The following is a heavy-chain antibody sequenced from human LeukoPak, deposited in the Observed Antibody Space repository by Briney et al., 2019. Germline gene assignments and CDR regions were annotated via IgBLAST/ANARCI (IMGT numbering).Heavy chain of an antibody. Sequence: SETLSLTCTVSGYSISSSSYYWGWIRQPPGKGLEWIGSIYYSGSTYYNPSLKSRVTISVDTSKNQFSLKLSSVTAADTAVYYCARRQQRSRGLGWFDPWGQGTLVTVSS. J-gene: IGHJ5*02. V-gene: IGHV4-39*01. CDR1: GYSISSSSYY. CDR2: IYYSGST. D-gene: IGHD6-13*01. CDR3: ARRQQRSRGLGWFDP.